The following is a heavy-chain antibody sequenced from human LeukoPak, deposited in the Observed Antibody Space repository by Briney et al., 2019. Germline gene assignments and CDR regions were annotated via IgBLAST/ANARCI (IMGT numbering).Heavy chain of an antibody. Sequence: PGGSLRLSCAASGFTFSSYAMSWVRQAPGKGLEWVSYISSSSSTIYYADSVKGRFTISRDNAKNSLYLQMNSLRAEDTAVYYCARTTSLAAADTYYYYYYMDVWGKGTTVTVSS. CDR3: ARTTSLAAADTYYYYYYMDV. V-gene: IGHV3-48*01. CDR2: ISSSSSTI. J-gene: IGHJ6*03. CDR1: GFTFSSYA. D-gene: IGHD6-13*01.